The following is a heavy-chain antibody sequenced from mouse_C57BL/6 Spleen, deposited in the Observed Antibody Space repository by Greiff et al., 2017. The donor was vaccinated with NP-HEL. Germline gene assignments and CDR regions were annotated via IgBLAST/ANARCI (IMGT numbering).Heavy chain of an antibody. V-gene: IGHV2-5*01. CDR1: GFSLTSYG. J-gene: IGHJ4*01. D-gene: IGHD2-4*01. Sequence: QVQLQESGPGLVQPSQSLSITCTVSGFSLTSYGVHWVRQSPGKGLEWLGVIWRGGSTDYNAAFMSRLSITKDNSNSQDFFKMNSLQADDTAIYYCAKGYDYDGDYYAMDYWGQGTSVTVSS. CDR3: AKGYDYDGDYYAMDY. CDR2: IWRGGST.